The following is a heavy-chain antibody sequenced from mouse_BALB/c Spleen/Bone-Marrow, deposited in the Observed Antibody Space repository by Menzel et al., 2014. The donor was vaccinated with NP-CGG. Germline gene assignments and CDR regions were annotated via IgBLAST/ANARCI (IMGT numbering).Heavy chain of an antibody. CDR1: GFTFSNYW. V-gene: IGHV6-6*02. J-gene: IGHJ3*01. CDR2: IRLKSNNYAT. Sequence: EVQLVESGGGLVQPGGSMKLSCVASGFTFSNYWMNWVRQSPEKGLEWVAEIRLKSNNYATHYAESVKGRFTISRDDSKSSVYLQMNNLRAEDTGIYYCTWFAYWGQGTLVIVSA. CDR3: TWFAY.